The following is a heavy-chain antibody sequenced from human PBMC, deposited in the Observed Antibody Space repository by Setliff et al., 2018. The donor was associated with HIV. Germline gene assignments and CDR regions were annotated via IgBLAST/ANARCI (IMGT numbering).Heavy chain of an antibody. Sequence: SETLSLTCTVSGASISSHNYYWGWIRQPPGKGLEWIGEVNHSGNTNYNPSLKSRVTISVDTSKNHFSLKLSSVTAADTAVYYCARLVGGDSSSSFFFDYWGQGTLVTVSS. V-gene: IGHV4-39*02. CDR2: VNHSGNT. CDR1: GASISSHNYY. CDR3: ARLVGGDSSSSFFFDY. J-gene: IGHJ4*02. D-gene: IGHD6-6*01.